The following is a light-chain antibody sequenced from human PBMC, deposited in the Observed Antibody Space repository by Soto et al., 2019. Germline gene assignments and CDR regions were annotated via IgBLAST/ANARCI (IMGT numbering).Light chain of an antibody. J-gene: IGKJ2*01. Sequence: DIQMTQSPSTLSASEGDRVTITCRASQSISSWLAWYQQKPGKAPKLLIYKASSLESGVPSRFSGSGSGTEFTLTISSLQPDDFATYYCQQYNSWYTFGQGTKLEIK. CDR2: KAS. V-gene: IGKV1-5*03. CDR3: QQYNSWYT. CDR1: QSISSW.